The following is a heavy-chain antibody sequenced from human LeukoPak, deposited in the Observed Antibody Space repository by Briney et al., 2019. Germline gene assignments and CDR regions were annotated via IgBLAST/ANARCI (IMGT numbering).Heavy chain of an antibody. D-gene: IGHD4-17*01. Sequence: PGGSLRLSCAASGFTFSSYSMNWVRQAPGKGLEWVSFISYSGLSIYYADSVKGRFTVSRDNAKNSLYLQMNSLRPDDTAVYYCAGDKVPNGDLDFLEYWGQGALVTVSS. J-gene: IGHJ4*02. V-gene: IGHV3-48*04. CDR2: ISYSGLSI. CDR1: GFTFSSYS. CDR3: AGDKVPNGDLDFLEY.